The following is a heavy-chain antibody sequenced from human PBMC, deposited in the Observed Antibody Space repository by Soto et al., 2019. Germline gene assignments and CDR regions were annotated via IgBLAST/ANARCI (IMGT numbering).Heavy chain of an antibody. V-gene: IGHV3-73*02. J-gene: IGHJ4*02. CDR2: IRSKANSSAK. Sequence: EVQLVESGGGLVQPGGSLKLSCAASGFTFRGSARHWVGQASGKGLEWVGRIRSKANSSAKAYAASVNGRFTISRDDSKNTAYLQMNSLKTEDTAVYYCTRRVHSGPFPDYGGQGTLVTVSS. CDR1: GFTFRGSA. CDR3: TRRVHSGPFPDY. D-gene: IGHD6-25*01.